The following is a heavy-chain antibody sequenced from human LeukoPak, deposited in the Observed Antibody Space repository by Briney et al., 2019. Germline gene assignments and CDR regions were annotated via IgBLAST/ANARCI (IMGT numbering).Heavy chain of an antibody. Sequence: PGGSLRLSCAASGVTFSNYAMSWVRQAPGKGLEWVSAISGSSGTTYYADSVKGRFTISRDNSKNTLYLQMNSLRAEDTAVYYCAKRSVGYDFWSGVDYWGQGTLVTVSS. CDR2: ISGSSGTT. CDR3: AKRSVGYDFWSGVDY. V-gene: IGHV3-23*01. D-gene: IGHD3-3*01. CDR1: GVTFSNYA. J-gene: IGHJ4*02.